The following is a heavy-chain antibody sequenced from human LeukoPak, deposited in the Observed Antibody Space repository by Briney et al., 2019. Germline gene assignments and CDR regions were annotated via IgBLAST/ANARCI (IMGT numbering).Heavy chain of an antibody. CDR1: GVSIRSYF. J-gene: IGHJ5*02. CDR3: ARDGGIAARQGDNWFDP. CDR2: THYNGKT. V-gene: IGHV4-59*01. D-gene: IGHD6-6*01. Sequence: SETLSLTCSVSGVSIRSYFWSWIRQSPGKGLEWLGYTHYNGKTKYSPSLNSRVTMSVDTSRSQFSLNLRSVTAADTAVYYCARDGGIAARQGDNWFDPWGQGTLVTVSS.